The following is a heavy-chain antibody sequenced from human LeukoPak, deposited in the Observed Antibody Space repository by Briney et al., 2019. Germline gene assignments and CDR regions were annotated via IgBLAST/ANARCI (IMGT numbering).Heavy chain of an antibody. Sequence: SETLSLTCIVSGGSISSYYWSWIRQPPGKGLEWIGYIYYSGSTNYNPSLKSRVTISVDTSKNQFSLKLSSVTAADTAVYYCARAIYYYDSSGYYYWIDYWGQGTLVTVSS. CDR2: IYYSGST. D-gene: IGHD3-22*01. CDR3: ARAIYYYDSSGYYYWIDY. CDR1: GGSISSYY. J-gene: IGHJ4*02. V-gene: IGHV4-59*01.